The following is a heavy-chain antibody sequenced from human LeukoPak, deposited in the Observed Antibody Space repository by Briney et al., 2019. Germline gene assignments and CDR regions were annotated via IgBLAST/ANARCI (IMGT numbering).Heavy chain of an antibody. D-gene: IGHD3-22*01. CDR1: GGSISSGGYS. Sequence: SETLSLTCAVSGGSISSGGYSWSWIRQPPGKGLEWIGYIYHSGSTYYNPSLKSRVTISVDRSKNRFSLKLSSVTAADTAVYYCARAPQRYDSSGYLSPDAFDIWGQGTMVTVSS. CDR2: IYHSGST. CDR3: ARAPQRYDSSGYLSPDAFDI. J-gene: IGHJ3*02. V-gene: IGHV4-30-2*01.